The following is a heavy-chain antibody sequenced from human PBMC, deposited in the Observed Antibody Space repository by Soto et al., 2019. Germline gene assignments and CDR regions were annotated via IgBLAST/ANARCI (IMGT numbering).Heavy chain of an antibody. CDR2: ISGSGGST. D-gene: IGHD3-3*01. V-gene: IGHV3-23*01. Sequence: PGGSLRLSCAASGFTFSSYAMSWVRQAPGKGLEWVSAISGSGGSTYYADSVKGRFTISRDNSKNTLYLQMNSLRAEDTAVYYCAKDRPYCDFWSGCYPHFDYWGQGTLVTVSS. CDR1: GFTFSSYA. CDR3: AKDRPYCDFWSGCYPHFDY. J-gene: IGHJ4*02.